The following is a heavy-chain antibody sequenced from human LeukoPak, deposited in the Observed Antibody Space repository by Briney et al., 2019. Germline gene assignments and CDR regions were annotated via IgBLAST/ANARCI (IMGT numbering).Heavy chain of an antibody. CDR1: GGSISSYY. V-gene: IGHV4-59*08. CDR2: IYYSGST. Sequence: PSETLSLTCTVSGGSISSYYWSWIRQPPGKGLEWIGYIYYSGSTNYNPSLKSRVTISVDTSKNQFSLKLSSVTAAGTAVYYCASRPTYSSGWYFDYWGQGTLVTVSS. CDR3: ASRPTYSSGWYFDY. D-gene: IGHD6-19*01. J-gene: IGHJ4*02.